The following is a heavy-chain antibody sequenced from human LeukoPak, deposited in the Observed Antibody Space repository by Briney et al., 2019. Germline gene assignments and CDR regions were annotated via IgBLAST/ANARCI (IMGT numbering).Heavy chain of an antibody. Sequence: GGSLKLSCAASGFTFSVYGMHWVRQAPGKGLEWVAVISYDGSNKYYADSVKGRFTISRDNSKNTLYLQMNSLRAEDTAVYYCARDLPDNAFDYWGQGTLVTVSS. CDR3: ARDLPDNAFDY. CDR2: ISYDGSNK. CDR1: GFTFSVYG. D-gene: IGHD1-14*01. J-gene: IGHJ4*02. V-gene: IGHV3-30*03.